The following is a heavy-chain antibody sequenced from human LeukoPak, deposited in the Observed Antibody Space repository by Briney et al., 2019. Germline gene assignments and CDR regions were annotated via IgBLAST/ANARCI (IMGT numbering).Heavy chain of an antibody. CDR1: GFTFSSYA. CDR3: AKDKGYYYGSGSHWDV. CDR2: ISGSGGST. V-gene: IGHV3-23*01. J-gene: IGHJ6*02. Sequence: GGSLRLSCAASGFTFSSYAMSWVRQAPGKGLEWVSAISGSGGSTYYADSVKGRFTISRYNSKNTLYLQMNSLRAEDTAVYYCAKDKGYYYGSGSHWDVWGQGTTVTVSS. D-gene: IGHD3-10*01.